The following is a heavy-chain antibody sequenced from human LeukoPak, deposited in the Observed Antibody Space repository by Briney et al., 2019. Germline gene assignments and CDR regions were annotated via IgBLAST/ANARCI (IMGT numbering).Heavy chain of an antibody. CDR2: INTNTGNP. CDR1: GYTFTSYA. V-gene: IGHV7-4-1*02. CDR3: ARASLVDTATVDLSDY. J-gene: IGHJ4*02. Sequence: ASVKVSCKASGYTFTSYAMNWVRQAPGQGLEWMGWINTNTGNPTYAQGFTGRFVFSLDTSVSTAYLQISSLKAEDTAVYYCARASLVDTATVDLSDYWGQGTLVTVSS. D-gene: IGHD5-18*01.